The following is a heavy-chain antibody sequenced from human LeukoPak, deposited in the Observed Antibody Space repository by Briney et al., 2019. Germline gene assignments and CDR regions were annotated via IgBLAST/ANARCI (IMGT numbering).Heavy chain of an antibody. D-gene: IGHD6-13*01. J-gene: IGHJ6*01. V-gene: IGHV3-23*01. CDR3: ATRSGIAAATTNYYYGMDV. CDR1: GFTLSSYA. Sequence: GGSLRLSCSASGFTLSSYAMTWVRQASGRGLEWVAALSGSGGSTFHADSVQGRFIISRDNSKNTLYLQMSSLRAEDTALYYCATRSGIAAATTNYYYGMDVWGQGTTVTASS. CDR2: LSGSGGST.